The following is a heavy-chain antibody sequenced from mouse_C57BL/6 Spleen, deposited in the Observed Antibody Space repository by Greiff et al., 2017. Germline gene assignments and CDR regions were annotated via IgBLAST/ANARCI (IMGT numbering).Heavy chain of an antibody. Sequence: VKLQQSGAELVKPGASVKLSCKASGYTFTEYTIHWVKQRSGQGLEWIGWFYTGSGSLKYNEKFKDKATFTAYKSSSTVYMELSRLTSEDSAVYCCARHEGPGNSCAYWGQGTLVTVSA. J-gene: IGHJ3*01. CDR1: GYTFTEYT. CDR3: ARHEGPGNSCAY. CDR2: FYTGSGSL. V-gene: IGHV1-62-2*01. D-gene: IGHD2-1*01.